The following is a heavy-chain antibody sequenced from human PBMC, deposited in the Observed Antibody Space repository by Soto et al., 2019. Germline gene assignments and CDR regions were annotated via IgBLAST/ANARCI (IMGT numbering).Heavy chain of an antibody. CDR2: IIPIFGTA. CDR1: GGTFSSYA. D-gene: IGHD2-15*01. Sequence: ASVKVSCKASGGTFSSYAISWVRQAPGQGLEWMGGIIPIFGTANYAQKFQGRVTITADKSTSTAYMELSSLRSEDTAAYYCARGGVVVSGDWFDPWGQGTLVTVSS. J-gene: IGHJ5*02. CDR3: ARGGVVVSGDWFDP. V-gene: IGHV1-69*06.